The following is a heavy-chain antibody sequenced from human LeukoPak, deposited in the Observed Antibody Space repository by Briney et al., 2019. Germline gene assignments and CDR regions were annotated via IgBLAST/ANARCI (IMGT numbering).Heavy chain of an antibody. CDR3: ARDLSRRGMDV. CDR1: GFTVSSNY. CDR2: IYSGGST. Sequence: GGSLRLSCAASGFTVSSNYMSWVRQAPGKGLEWVSVIYSGGSTYYADSVKGRFTISRDNSKNTLYLQMSSLRAEDTAVYYCARDLSRRGMDVWGQGTTVTVSS. J-gene: IGHJ6*02. V-gene: IGHV3-53*01.